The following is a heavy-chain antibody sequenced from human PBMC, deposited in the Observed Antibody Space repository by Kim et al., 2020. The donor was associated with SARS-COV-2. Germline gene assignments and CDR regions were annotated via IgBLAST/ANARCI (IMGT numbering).Heavy chain of an antibody. Sequence: SETLSLICTVSGGSISSNHWSWIRQPAGKGLEWIGRIYTSGTTRYNPSLQSRVSASVDRSTNQVSLKLTSVTASDTAVYFCARDLGDGSGSGWFDPCGQG. J-gene: IGHJ5*02. V-gene: IGHV4-4*07. D-gene: IGHD3-10*01. CDR1: GGSISSNH. CDR2: IYTSGTT. CDR3: ARDLGDGSGSGWFDP.